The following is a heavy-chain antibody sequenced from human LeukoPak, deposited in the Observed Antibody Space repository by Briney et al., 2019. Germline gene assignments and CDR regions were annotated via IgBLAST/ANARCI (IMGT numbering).Heavy chain of an antibody. CDR1: GGSISNYY. D-gene: IGHD6-13*01. CDR3: AKVPAPYSSSWYALGY. V-gene: IGHV4-59*12. J-gene: IGHJ4*02. CDR2: IYYSGST. Sequence: SETLSLTCTVSGGSISNYYWSWIRQPPGKGLEWIGYIYYSGSTNYNPSLRSRVTISVDTSKNQFSLKLSSVTAADTAVYYCAKVPAPYSSSWYALGYWGQGTLVTVSS.